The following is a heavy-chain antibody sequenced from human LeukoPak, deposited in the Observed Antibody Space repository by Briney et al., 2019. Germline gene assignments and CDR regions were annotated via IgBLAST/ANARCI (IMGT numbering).Heavy chain of an antibody. Sequence: LEWVXAXSGSGGSTYYADSVKGRFTISRDNSKNTLYLQMNSLRAEDTAVYYCAKDRFGRRRYSSSFDYWGQGTLVTVSS. CDR2: XSGSGGST. J-gene: IGHJ4*02. D-gene: IGHD6-13*01. V-gene: IGHV3-23*01. CDR3: AKDRFGRRRYSSSFDY.